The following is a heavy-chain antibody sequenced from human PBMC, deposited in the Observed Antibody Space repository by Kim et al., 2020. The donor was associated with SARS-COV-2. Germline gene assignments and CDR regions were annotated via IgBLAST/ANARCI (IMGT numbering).Heavy chain of an antibody. D-gene: IGHD3-10*01. V-gene: IGHV3-13*04. J-gene: IGHJ6*02. Sequence: GGSLRLSCAASGFTFSSYDMHWVRQATGKGLEWVSAIGTAGDTYYPGSVKGRFTISRENAKNSLYLQMNSLRAGDTAVYYCARWEPMVRGYGMDVWGQGTTVTVSS. CDR2: IGTAGDT. CDR1: GFTFSSYD. CDR3: ARWEPMVRGYGMDV.